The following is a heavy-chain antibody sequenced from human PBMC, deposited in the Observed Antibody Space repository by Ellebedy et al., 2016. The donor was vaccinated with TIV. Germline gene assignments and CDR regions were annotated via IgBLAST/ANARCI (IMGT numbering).Heavy chain of an antibody. Sequence: GGSLRLSXTASGFTFSTYSMNWVRQAPGKGLEWLAFSVGIGTTKYYADSANGRFTIYRDNDKNSVYLQMNSLRDDDTAMYYCARRGNYLGDAFDIWGQGTMVAVSS. J-gene: IGHJ3*02. V-gene: IGHV3-48*02. CDR3: ARRGNYLGDAFDI. CDR2: SVGIGTTK. D-gene: IGHD1-26*01. CDR1: GFTFSTYS.